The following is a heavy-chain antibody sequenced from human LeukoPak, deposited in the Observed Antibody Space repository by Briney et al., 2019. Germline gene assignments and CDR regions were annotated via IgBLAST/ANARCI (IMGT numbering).Heavy chain of an antibody. CDR2: IHYDGYTT. CDR3: AELGITIIGGV. Sequence: QSGGSLRLSCVTSGFPLSTYGVHWVRQAPGSGLEWVAYIHYDGYTTNYADSVKGRFTISRDNAKNSLYLQMNSLRAEDTAVYYCAELGITIIGGVWGKGTTVTISS. V-gene: IGHV3-30*02. D-gene: IGHD3-10*02. J-gene: IGHJ6*04. CDR1: GFPLSTYG.